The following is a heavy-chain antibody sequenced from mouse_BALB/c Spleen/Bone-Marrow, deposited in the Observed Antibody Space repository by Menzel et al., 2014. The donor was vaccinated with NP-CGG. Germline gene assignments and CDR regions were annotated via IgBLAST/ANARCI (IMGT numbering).Heavy chain of an antibody. CDR1: GYTFTEYI. CDR3: ARHEGGEMGFDY. J-gene: IGHJ2*01. CDR2: FYPGSGSI. Sequence: QVQLQQPGAGLVKPGASVKLSCKASGYTFTEYIIHWVKQRSGQGLEWIGWFYPGSGSIKYNEKFKDKATLTADESSSTVYMELSRLTSEDSAVYFCARHEGGEMGFDYWGQGTTLTVSS. V-gene: IGHV1-62-2*01. D-gene: IGHD2-3*01.